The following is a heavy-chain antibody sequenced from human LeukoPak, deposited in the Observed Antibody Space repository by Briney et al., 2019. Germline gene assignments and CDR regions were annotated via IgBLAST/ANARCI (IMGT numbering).Heavy chain of an antibody. CDR3: AKDPVYYYGSGSSDY. CDR1: GFTFSSYA. CDR2: ISGSGGST. Sequence: GGSLRLSCAASGFTFSSYAMSWVRQAPGKGLEWVSAISGSGGSTYYADSVKGRFTISRDNSKNTLYLQMNSLRAEDTAVYYCAKDPVYYYGSGSSDYWGQGTLVTVSS. D-gene: IGHD3-10*01. V-gene: IGHV3-23*01. J-gene: IGHJ4*02.